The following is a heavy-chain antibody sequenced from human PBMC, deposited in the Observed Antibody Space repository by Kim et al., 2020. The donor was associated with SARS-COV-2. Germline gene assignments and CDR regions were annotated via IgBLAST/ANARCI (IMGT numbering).Heavy chain of an antibody. CDR3: ANFES. Sequence: SEGSNKYSADSVKGRFTISRDNSKNMLFLQMNSLRAEDTAVYYCANFESWGQGTLVTVSS. CDR2: SEGSNK. J-gene: IGHJ4*02. V-gene: IGHV3-33*06.